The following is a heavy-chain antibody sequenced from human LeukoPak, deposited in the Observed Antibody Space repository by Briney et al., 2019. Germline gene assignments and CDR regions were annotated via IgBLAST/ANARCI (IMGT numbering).Heavy chain of an antibody. CDR2: INWNGGST. J-gene: IGHJ4*02. Sequence: GGSLRLSCTASGFTFDDYGMSWVRQAPGKGLEWVSGINWNGGSTGYADSVKGRFTISRDNAKNSLYLQMNSLRAEDTALYHCARGPLHMVRGVIAFDYWGQGTLVTVSS. CDR3: ARGPLHMVRGVIAFDY. V-gene: IGHV3-20*01. CDR1: GFTFDDYG. D-gene: IGHD3-10*01.